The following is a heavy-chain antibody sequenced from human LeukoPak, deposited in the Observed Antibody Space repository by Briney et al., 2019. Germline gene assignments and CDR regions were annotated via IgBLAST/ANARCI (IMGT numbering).Heavy chain of an antibody. D-gene: IGHD4-17*01. Sequence: SEALSLTCAVSGYSISSSNYWGWIRQPPGKGLEWIGHIYYSGSIYYNPSLKSRVTMSVDTSKNQFSLKLSSVTAVDTAVYYCARKATTGPTKAAFDIWGQGTMVTVSS. V-gene: IGHV4-28*05. CDR1: GYSISSSNY. CDR2: IYYSGSI. CDR3: ARKATTGPTKAAFDI. J-gene: IGHJ3*02.